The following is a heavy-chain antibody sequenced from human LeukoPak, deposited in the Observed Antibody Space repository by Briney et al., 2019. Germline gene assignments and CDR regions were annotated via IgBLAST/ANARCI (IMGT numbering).Heavy chain of an antibody. CDR3: ARYDVWDYYYGMDV. D-gene: IGHD3-16*01. Sequence: PGGSLRLSCAASGFTFSSYSMNWVRQAPGKGLEWVAVIWCDGSNKYYADSVKGRFTISRDNSKNTLYLQMNSLRAEDTAVYYCARYDVWDYYYGMDVWGQGTTVTVSS. V-gene: IGHV3-33*08. CDR1: GFTFSSYS. J-gene: IGHJ6*02. CDR2: IWCDGSNK.